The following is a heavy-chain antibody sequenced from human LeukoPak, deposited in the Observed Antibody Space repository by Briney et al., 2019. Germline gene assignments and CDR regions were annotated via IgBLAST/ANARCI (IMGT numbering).Heavy chain of an antibody. J-gene: IGHJ4*02. CDR2: IYYSGST. D-gene: IGHD2-15*01. Sequence: SETLSLTCTVSGDSISSSSYYWGWIRQPPGKGLEWIGSIYYSGSTYYNPSLKSRVTISVDTSKNQFSLKLSSVTAADTAVYYCARDDIVVVVGFDYWGQGTLVTVSS. V-gene: IGHV4-39*07. CDR3: ARDDIVVVVGFDY. CDR1: GDSISSSSYY.